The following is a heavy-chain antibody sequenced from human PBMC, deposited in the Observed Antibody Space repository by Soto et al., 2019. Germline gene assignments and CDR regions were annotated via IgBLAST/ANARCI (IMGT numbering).Heavy chain of an antibody. CDR1: GYTFTSYD. CDR2: MNPNSGNT. V-gene: IGHV1-8*01. CDR3: AGEDSSSWYGGLGWFDP. Sequence: QVQLVQSGAEVKKPGASVKVSCKASGYTFTSYDINWVRQATGQGLEWMGWMNPNSGNTGYAQKFQGRVTMTRNTSISTAYMELSSLRSEDTAVYYCAGEDSSSWYGGLGWFDPWGQGTLVTVSS. J-gene: IGHJ5*02. D-gene: IGHD6-13*01.